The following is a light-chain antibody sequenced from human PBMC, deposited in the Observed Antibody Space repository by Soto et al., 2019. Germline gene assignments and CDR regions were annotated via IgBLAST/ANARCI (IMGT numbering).Light chain of an antibody. CDR3: LLSYTDSVV. CDR2: DTS. V-gene: IGLV7-46*01. J-gene: IGLJ2*01. Sequence: QTVVTQEPSLTVSPGGTVTLTCGSSTGSVTSGHYPYWFQQKPGQAPRTLIYDTSNRHSWTPARFSGSLLGGKAALTLSGAQPEDEADYYCLLSYTDSVVFGGGTKLTVL. CDR1: TGSVTSGHY.